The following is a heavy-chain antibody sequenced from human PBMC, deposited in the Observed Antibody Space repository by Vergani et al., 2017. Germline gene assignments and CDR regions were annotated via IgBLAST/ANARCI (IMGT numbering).Heavy chain of an antibody. CDR3: ARVVGSGSYLYYYYGMDV. Sequence: VQLVESGGGLVQPGGSLRLSCAASGFTFSSYAMSWVRQAPGKGLEWVSAISGSGGSTYYADSVKGRFTISRDNSKNTLYLQMNSLRAEDTAVYYCARVVGSGSYLYYYYGMDVWGQGTTVTVSS. D-gene: IGHD1-26*01. V-gene: IGHV3-23*04. J-gene: IGHJ6*02. CDR1: GFTFSSYA. CDR2: ISGSGGST.